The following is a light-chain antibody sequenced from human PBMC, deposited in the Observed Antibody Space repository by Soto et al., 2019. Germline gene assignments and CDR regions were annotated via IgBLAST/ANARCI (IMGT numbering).Light chain of an antibody. CDR2: DVS. CDR3: CSYAGSYTPLVV. CDR1: SSDVGGYNY. V-gene: IGLV2-11*01. J-gene: IGLJ2*01. Sequence: QSALTQPRSVSGSPGQSVTISCTGTSSDVGGYNYVSWYQQHPGKAPKLMIYDVSKRPSGFPDRFSGSKSGNTASLTISGLQAEDEADYYCCSYAGSYTPLVVFGGGTKLTVL.